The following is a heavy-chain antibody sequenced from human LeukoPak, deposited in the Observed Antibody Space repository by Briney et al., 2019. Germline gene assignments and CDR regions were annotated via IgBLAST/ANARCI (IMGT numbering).Heavy chain of an antibody. CDR3: VREHDWGDFDF. J-gene: IGHJ4*02. Sequence: SETLSLTCDVYGGSFSDNYCNWIRQSPGKGLEWIGEINHSGSTFYNPSLKSRVTISKDTSKNQFSLNLSSVTAADTAVYYCVREHDWGDFDFWGQGTLVTVSS. CDR2: INHSGST. V-gene: IGHV4-34*01. CDR1: GGSFSDNY. D-gene: IGHD3-9*01.